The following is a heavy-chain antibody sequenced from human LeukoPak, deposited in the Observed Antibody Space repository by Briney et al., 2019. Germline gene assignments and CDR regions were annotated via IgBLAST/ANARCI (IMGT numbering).Heavy chain of an antibody. CDR2: IIPILGIA. V-gene: IGHV1-69*02. CDR1: GGTFSSYT. Sequence: SSVKVSCKASGGTFSSYTISWVRHAPGQGLEWMGRIIPILGIAHYAQKFQSRVTITADKSTSTAYMELSSLRSEDTAVYYCARPRITGTYSRDYFDYWGQGTLVTVSS. CDR3: ARPRITGTYSRDYFDY. D-gene: IGHD1-7*01. J-gene: IGHJ4*02.